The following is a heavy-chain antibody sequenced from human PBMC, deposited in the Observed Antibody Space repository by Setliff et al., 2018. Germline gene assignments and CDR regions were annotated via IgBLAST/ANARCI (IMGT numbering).Heavy chain of an antibody. V-gene: IGHV4-61*09. D-gene: IGHD2-21*01. J-gene: IGHJ5*02. CDR3: VRAPVYCSGDCYPRYFDA. CDR2: IFMSGST. Sequence: KTSETLSLTCSVSGTSLDSIANGNQFWGWIRQPAGKGLEWIGQIFMSGSTDYDPSFESRVTIPLDMSKNQFFLDLTSVTAADTGVYYCVRAPVYCSGDCYPRYFDAWGQGTLVAVSS. CDR1: GTSLDSIANGNQF.